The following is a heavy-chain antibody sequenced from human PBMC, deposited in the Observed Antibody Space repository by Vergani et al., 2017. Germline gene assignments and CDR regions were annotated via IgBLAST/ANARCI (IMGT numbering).Heavy chain of an antibody. J-gene: IGHJ6*02. Sequence: QLQLQESGPGLVKPSETLSLTCTVSGGSISSSSYYWGWIRQPPGKGLEWIGSIYYSGSTYYNPSLKSRVTISVDTSKNQFSLKLSSVTAADTAVYYCACRRQPGPKRGYYSGMYVWGQGTTVTVSS. CDR3: ACRRQPGPKRGYYSGMYV. CDR2: IYYSGST. V-gene: IGHV4-39*01. CDR1: GGSISSSSYY. D-gene: IGHD1-14*01.